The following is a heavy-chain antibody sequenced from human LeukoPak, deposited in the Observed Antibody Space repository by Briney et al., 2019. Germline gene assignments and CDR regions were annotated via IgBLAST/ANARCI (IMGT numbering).Heavy chain of an antibody. CDR1: GGSFSGYY. CDR2: INHSGST. J-gene: IGHJ5*02. D-gene: IGHD4-17*01. Sequence: PSETLSLTCTVYGGSFSGYYWSWIRQPPGKGLEWIGEINHSGSTNYNPSLKSRVTISVDTSKNQFSLKLSSVTAADTAVYYCATKTMTTVTTFWFDPWGQGTLVTVSS. V-gene: IGHV4-34*01. CDR3: ATKTMTTVTTFWFDP.